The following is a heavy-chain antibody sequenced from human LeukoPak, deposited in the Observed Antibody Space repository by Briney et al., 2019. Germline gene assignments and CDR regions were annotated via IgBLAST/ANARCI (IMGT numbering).Heavy chain of an antibody. Sequence: GGSLRLSCVASGFTVSSKYMSWVRQAPAKGMEWVSVIYSGGSTYYGESVKGRFTISRDNSKNTVYLQMNALRAEDSAVYYCARGTVWRLGSYGLDVWGQGTTVTVSS. J-gene: IGHJ6*02. D-gene: IGHD3-16*01. CDR2: IYSGGST. CDR1: GFTVSSKY. CDR3: ARGTVWRLGSYGLDV. V-gene: IGHV3-53*01.